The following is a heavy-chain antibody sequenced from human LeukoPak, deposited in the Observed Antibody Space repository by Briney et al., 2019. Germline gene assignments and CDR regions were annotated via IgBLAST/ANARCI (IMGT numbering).Heavy chain of an antibody. Sequence: SETLSLTCAVYGGSFSGYYWSWIRQPPGKGLEWIGEINHSGSTNNNPSLKSRVTISVDTSKNQFSLKLSSVTAADTAVYYCARRPRRYCSSTSCYSHAFDIWGQGTMVTVSS. CDR1: GGSFSGYY. V-gene: IGHV4-34*01. CDR2: INHSGST. J-gene: IGHJ3*02. CDR3: ARRPRRYCSSTSCYSHAFDI. D-gene: IGHD2-2*02.